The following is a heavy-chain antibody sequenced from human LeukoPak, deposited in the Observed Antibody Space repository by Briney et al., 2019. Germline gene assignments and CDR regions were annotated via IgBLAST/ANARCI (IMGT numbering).Heavy chain of an antibody. J-gene: IGHJ4*02. V-gene: IGHV3-11*01. Sequence: AGGSLRLSCAASGFTFSDYYMSWIRQAPGKGLEWVSYISSSGSTIYYADSVKGRFTISRDNAKNSLYLQMNSLRAEDTAVYYCARSGFDWLLYYFDYWGQGTLVTVSS. D-gene: IGHD3-9*01. CDR3: ARSGFDWLLYYFDY. CDR2: ISSSGSTI. CDR1: GFTFSDYY.